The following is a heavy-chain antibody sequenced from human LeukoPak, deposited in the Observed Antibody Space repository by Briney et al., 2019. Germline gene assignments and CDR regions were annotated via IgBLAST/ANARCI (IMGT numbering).Heavy chain of an antibody. CDR3: ARGGITVGRYDSSGPDSAPLGY. D-gene: IGHD3-22*01. CDR2: INHSGST. J-gene: IGHJ4*02. Sequence: SETLSLTCAVYGGSFSGYYWSWIRQPPGKGLEWIGEINHSGSTNYNPSLKSRVTISVDTSKNQFSLKLSSVTAADTAVYYCARGGITVGRYDSSGPDSAPLGYWGQGTLVTVSS. CDR1: GGSFSGYY. V-gene: IGHV4-34*01.